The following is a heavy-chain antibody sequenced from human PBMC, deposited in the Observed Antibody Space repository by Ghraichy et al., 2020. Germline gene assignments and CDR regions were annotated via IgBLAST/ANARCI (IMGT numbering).Heavy chain of an antibody. V-gene: IGHV4-34*01. CDR1: GGSFSGYY. CDR2: INHSGST. J-gene: IGHJ4*02. D-gene: IGHD6-13*01. CDR3: ARGGIAAAGTFDY. Sequence: SETLSLTCAVYGGSFSGYYWSWIRQPPGKGLEWIGEINHSGSTNYNPSLKSRVTISVDTSKNQFSLKLSSVTAADTAVYYCARGGIAAAGTFDYWGQGTLVTVSS.